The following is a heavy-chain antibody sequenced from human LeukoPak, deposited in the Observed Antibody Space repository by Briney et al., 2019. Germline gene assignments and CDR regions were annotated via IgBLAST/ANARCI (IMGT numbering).Heavy chain of an antibody. CDR2: IYYSGST. CDR1: GGSISSGGYY. J-gene: IGHJ4*02. CDR3: ARGGDSSGYYYPVFDY. V-gene: IGHV4-31*03. Sequence: PSETLSLTCTVSGGSISSGGYYWSWIRQHPGKGLEWIGYIYYSGSTYYNLSLKSRVTISVDTSKNQFSLKLSSVTAADTAVYYCARGGDSSGYYYPVFDYWGQGTLVTVSS. D-gene: IGHD3-22*01.